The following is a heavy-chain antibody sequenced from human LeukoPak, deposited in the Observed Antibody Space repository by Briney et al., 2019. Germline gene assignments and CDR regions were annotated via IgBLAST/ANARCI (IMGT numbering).Heavy chain of an antibody. Sequence: SETLSLTCTVSGGSISGSAYYWAWIRQPPGKGLEWIGSIYYNGRTLYNPSLKSRVTISVDTSKNQFSLKLSSVTAADTAVYYCARVVTTSGFHFDYWGQGTLVTVSS. D-gene: IGHD5-12*01. CDR3: ARVVTTSGFHFDY. CDR1: GGSISGSAYY. J-gene: IGHJ4*02. V-gene: IGHV4-39*01. CDR2: IYYNGRT.